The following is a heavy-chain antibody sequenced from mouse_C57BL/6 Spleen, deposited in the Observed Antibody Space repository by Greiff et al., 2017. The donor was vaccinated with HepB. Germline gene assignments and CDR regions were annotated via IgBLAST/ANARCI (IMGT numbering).Heavy chain of an antibody. Sequence: VQLQQPGAELVKPGASVKMSCKASGYTFTSYWITWVKQRPGQGLEWIGDIYPGSGSTNYNEKFKSKATLTVDTSSSTAYMQLSSLTSEDSAVYYCARSPYYSNTGYFDVWGTGTTVTVSS. CDR2: IYPGSGST. V-gene: IGHV1-55*01. CDR1: GYTFTSYW. D-gene: IGHD2-5*01. J-gene: IGHJ1*03. CDR3: ARSPYYSNTGYFDV.